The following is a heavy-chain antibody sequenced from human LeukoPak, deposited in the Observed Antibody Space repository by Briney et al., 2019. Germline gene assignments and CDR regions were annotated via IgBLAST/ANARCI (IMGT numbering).Heavy chain of an antibody. J-gene: IGHJ4*02. CDR3: ARGYGSSRGWY. CDR1: GFSLSGYW. CDR2: NNGDGSTT. D-gene: IGHD6-6*01. V-gene: IGHV3-74*01. Sequence: PGGSLRLSCVASGFSLSGYWMYWVRQAPGKGLMYISRNNGDGSTTNYADSVKGRFTISRDNAKNTLYLQMNSLRAEDTAVYYCARGYGSSRGWYWGQGTLVTVSS.